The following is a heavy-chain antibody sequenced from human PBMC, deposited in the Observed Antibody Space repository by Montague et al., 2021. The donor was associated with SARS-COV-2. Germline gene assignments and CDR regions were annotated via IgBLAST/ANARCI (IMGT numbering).Heavy chain of an antibody. Sequence: SETLSLTCAVSGDSIMTTNWWSWVRQPPGKGLEWFGEIYQDCSTNYNPSLKSRVTMSVDKSKNQFSLELHSVTAAGTALYYCVRAGGLDNRPPVWGQGALVIVSS. D-gene: IGHD3/OR15-3a*01. J-gene: IGHJ4*02. CDR1: GDSIMTTNW. CDR2: IYQDCST. V-gene: IGHV4-4*02. CDR3: VRAGGLDNRPPV.